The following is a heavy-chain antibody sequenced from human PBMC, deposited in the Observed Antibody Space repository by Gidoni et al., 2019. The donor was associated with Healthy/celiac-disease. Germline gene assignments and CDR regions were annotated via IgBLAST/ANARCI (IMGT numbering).Heavy chain of an antibody. Sequence: EVQLVESGGGLVQPGRSMRLSGTASGFTFRTYAMRWGLQAPGKGRDLVGFIRSKAYGGTTPYAGAVKGRLTTSRDDSKSIAYLQMNTLKTEDTAVYYCTRAIEVENGDRALAYWGQGTLVTVSS. CDR1: GFTFRTYA. J-gene: IGHJ4*02. CDR2: IRSKAYGGTT. V-gene: IGHV3-49*04. D-gene: IGHD4-17*01. CDR3: TRAIEVENGDRALAY.